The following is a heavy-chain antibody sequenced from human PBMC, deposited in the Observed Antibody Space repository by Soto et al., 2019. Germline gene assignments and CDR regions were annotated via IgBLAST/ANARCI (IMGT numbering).Heavy chain of an antibody. J-gene: IGHJ4*02. CDR3: ARHRGYSYGNYFDY. D-gene: IGHD5-18*01. Sequence: SETLSLTCTVSGGSISSGDYSWSWIRQPPGKGLEWIGYIYHSGSTYYNPSLKSRVTISVDRSKNQFSLKLSSVTAADTAVYHCARHRGYSYGNYFDYWGQGTLVTVSS. V-gene: IGHV4-30-2*01. CDR2: IYHSGST. CDR1: GGSISSGDYS.